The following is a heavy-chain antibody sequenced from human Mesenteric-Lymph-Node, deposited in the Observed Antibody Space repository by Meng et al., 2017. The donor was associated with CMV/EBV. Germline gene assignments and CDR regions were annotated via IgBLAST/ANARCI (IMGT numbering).Heavy chain of an antibody. CDR3: ARLHPSGIIDY. CDR2: MNPNSGNT. D-gene: IGHD3-16*01. Sequence: SFKTSVYTFPSYDINWFPQATGQGLEWMGWMNPNSGNTGYAQKFQGRVTMTRNTSISTAYMELSSLRSEDTAVYYCARLHPSGIIDYWGQGTLVTVSS. J-gene: IGHJ4*02. CDR1: VYTFPSYD. V-gene: IGHV1-8*01.